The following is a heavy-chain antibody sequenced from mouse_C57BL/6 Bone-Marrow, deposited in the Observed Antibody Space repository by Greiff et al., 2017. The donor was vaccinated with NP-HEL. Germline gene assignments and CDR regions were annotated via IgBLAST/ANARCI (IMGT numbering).Heavy chain of an antibody. D-gene: IGHD2-3*01. Sequence: DVMLVESGGGLVKPGGSLKLSCAASGFTFSDYGMHWVRQAPEKGLEWVAYISSGSSTIYYADTVKGRFTISRDNAKNTLFLQRTSLRSEDTAMYYCARQGGYYVFDYWGQGTTLTVSS. CDR3: ARQGGYYVFDY. CDR2: ISSGSSTI. V-gene: IGHV5-17*01. CDR1: GFTFSDYG. J-gene: IGHJ2*01.